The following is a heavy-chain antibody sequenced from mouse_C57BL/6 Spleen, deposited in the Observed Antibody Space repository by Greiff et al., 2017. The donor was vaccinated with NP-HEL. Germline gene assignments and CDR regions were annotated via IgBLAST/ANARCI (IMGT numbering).Heavy chain of an antibody. V-gene: IGHV1-55*01. CDR3: ARYYDYDGNFDV. Sequence: QVQLQQPGAELVKPGASVKMSCKASGYTFTSYWITWVKQRPGQGLEWIGDIYPGSGSTNYNEKFKSKATLTVDTSSSTAYMQLSSLTSEDSAVYYCARYYDYDGNFDVWGTGTTVTVSS. CDR2: IYPGSGST. D-gene: IGHD2-4*01. J-gene: IGHJ1*03. CDR1: GYTFTSYW.